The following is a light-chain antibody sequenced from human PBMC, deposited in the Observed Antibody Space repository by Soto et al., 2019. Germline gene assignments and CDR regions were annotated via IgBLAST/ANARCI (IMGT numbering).Light chain of an antibody. Sequence: QSALTQPPSVSGAPGQRVTISCTGSSSNIGAGYDVHWYQQLPGTAPKLLIYGNSNRPSGVPDRFSGSKSGTSASLAITGLQAEDEADYYCQSYDSSLSAFYVFGTGTKRTVL. CDR2: GNS. V-gene: IGLV1-40*01. J-gene: IGLJ1*01. CDR1: SSNIGAGYD. CDR3: QSYDSSLSAFYV.